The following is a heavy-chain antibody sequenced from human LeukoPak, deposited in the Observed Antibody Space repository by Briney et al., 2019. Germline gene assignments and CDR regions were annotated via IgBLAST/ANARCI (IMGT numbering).Heavy chain of an antibody. D-gene: IGHD3-9*01. CDR1: GGAISSYY. Sequence: SETLSLTCSVSGGAISSYYWSWIRQPAGKGLEWIWRVHRSGDTNYNPSLKSRLTLSVETSKNQISLRLRSVSAADTAVYYCARDDFEYSVHYGMDVWGQGTTVTVSS. V-gene: IGHV4-4*07. J-gene: IGHJ6*02. CDR3: ARDDFEYSVHYGMDV. CDR2: VHRSGDT.